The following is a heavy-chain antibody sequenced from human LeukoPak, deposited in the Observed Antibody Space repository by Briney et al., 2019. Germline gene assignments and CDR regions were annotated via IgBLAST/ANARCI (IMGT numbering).Heavy chain of an antibody. CDR2: ISGNGGTI. J-gene: IGHJ6*02. CDR3: VKDIESYYYGMDV. CDR1: RFTFRDYA. V-gene: IGHV3-9*01. Sequence: GRSLRLSCSASRFTFRDYAMHSVREVPGKGVEWVSGISGNGGTIGYADSVKGRFTISRDNGKNSLYLQMNSLRAEDTALYYCVKDIESYYYGMDVWGQGTAVTVSS.